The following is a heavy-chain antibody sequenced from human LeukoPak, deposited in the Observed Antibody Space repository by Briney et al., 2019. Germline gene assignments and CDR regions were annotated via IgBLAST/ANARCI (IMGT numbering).Heavy chain of an antibody. CDR2: TYYSGST. V-gene: IGHV4-30-4*01. D-gene: IGHD3-22*01. CDR3: ARPYFYDSRVDP. CDR1: GVSISSGDYY. Sequence: SETLSLTCTVSGVSISSGDYYWRWLRQPPGKGLEWIGYTYYSGSTYNNPSLKSRVTISVDTSKNQFSLKLSSVTAADTAVYYCARPYFYDSRVDPWGQGTRVTVSS. J-gene: IGHJ5*02.